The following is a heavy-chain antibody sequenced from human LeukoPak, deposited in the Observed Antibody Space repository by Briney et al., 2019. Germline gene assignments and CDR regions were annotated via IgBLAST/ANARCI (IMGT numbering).Heavy chain of an antibody. CDR2: IIPIFGTA. CDR3: AILLWFGELDY. V-gene: IGHV1-69*01. J-gene: IGHJ4*02. Sequence: ASVKVSCKASGGTFSSYAISWVRQAPGQGLEWMGGIIPIFGTANYAQKFQGRVTIIADESTSTAYMELSSLRSEDTAVYYCAILLWFGELDYWGQGTLVTVSS. CDR1: GGTFSSYA. D-gene: IGHD3-10*01.